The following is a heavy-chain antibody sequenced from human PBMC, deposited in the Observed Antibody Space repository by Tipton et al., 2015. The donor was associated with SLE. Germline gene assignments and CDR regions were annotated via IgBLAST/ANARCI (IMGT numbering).Heavy chain of an antibody. Sequence: SLRLSCAASGFRFTSSAMHWVRQSPSKGLEWVAVIWYDGTYKYYADSVMGRFTISRDNSKNTLYLQMNSLRTGDTAVYYCARDRDTSSYNGLDIWGQGTMVTVSS. V-gene: IGHV3-33*01. CDR1: GFRFTSSA. CDR3: ARDRDTSSYNGLDI. J-gene: IGHJ3*02. D-gene: IGHD2-2*02. CDR2: IWYDGTYK.